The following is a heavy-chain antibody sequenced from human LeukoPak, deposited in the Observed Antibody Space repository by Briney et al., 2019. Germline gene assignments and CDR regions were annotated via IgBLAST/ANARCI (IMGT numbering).Heavy chain of an antibody. CDR3: ARDSDRDFDY. J-gene: IGHJ4*02. D-gene: IGHD1-14*01. CDR2: VSYDGSDK. V-gene: IGHV3-30*03. Sequence: PGGSLRLSCAASGFTFSSYGMNWVRQAPGKGLEWVGIVSYDGSDKYYADSVKGRFTISRDNSKNTLYLRMNSLRAEDTAVYYCARDSDRDFDYWGQGTLVTVSS. CDR1: GFTFSSYG.